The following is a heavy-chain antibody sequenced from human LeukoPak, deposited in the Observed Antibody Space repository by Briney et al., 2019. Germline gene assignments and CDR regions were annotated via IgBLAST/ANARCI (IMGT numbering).Heavy chain of an antibody. Sequence: PSETLSLTCTVSGGSISSSSYYWGWIRQPPGKGLEWIGSIYYSGSTYYNPSLKSRVTISVDTSKNQFSLKLSSVTAADTAVYYCASYYYDSSGYNFDYWGQGTLVTVSS. CDR3: ASYYYDSSGYNFDY. V-gene: IGHV4-39*01. CDR2: IYYSGST. D-gene: IGHD3-22*01. CDR1: GGSISSSSYY. J-gene: IGHJ4*02.